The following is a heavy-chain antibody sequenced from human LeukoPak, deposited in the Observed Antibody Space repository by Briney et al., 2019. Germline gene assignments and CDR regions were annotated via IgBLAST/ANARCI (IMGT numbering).Heavy chain of an antibody. V-gene: IGHV1-2*02. CDR2: INPNSGGT. J-gene: IGHJ4*02. Sequence: ASVKVSCKASGYTFTGYYMHWVRQAPGQGLEWMGWINPNSGGTNYAQKFQGRVTMTRDTSISTAYMELSRLRSDDTAVYYCARAKVGATGVFDYWGQGTLVTVSS. CDR1: GYTFTGYY. CDR3: ARAKVGATGVFDY. D-gene: IGHD1-26*01.